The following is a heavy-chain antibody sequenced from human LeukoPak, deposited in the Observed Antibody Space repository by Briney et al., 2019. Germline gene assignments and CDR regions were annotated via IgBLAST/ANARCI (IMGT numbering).Heavy chain of an antibody. CDR1: GGSISSYY. CDR2: NYYSGST. Sequence: PSETLSLTCTVSGGSISSYYWSWIRQPPGKGLEWIGYNYYSGSTNYNPSLKSRVTISVDTSKNQFSLKLSSVTAADTAVYYCAREVRTYRSSSGYYYYGMDVWGQGTTVTVSS. J-gene: IGHJ6*02. CDR3: AREVRTYRSSSGYYYYGMDV. D-gene: IGHD6-6*01. V-gene: IGHV4-59*01.